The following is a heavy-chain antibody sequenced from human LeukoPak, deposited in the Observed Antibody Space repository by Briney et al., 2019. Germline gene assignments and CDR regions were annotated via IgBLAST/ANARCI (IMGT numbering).Heavy chain of an antibody. V-gene: IGHV4-34*01. Sequence: SETLSLTCAVYGGSFSGYYWSWIRQPPGKGLEWIGKINHSGSTNYKSSLKSRVTISVDTSKNQFSLKLSSVTAADTAVYYCARHGHYSDSSGYYYGWFAPWGQGTLVTVSS. CDR1: GGSFSGYY. CDR3: ARHGHYSDSSGYYYGWFAP. D-gene: IGHD3-22*01. CDR2: INHSGST. J-gene: IGHJ5*02.